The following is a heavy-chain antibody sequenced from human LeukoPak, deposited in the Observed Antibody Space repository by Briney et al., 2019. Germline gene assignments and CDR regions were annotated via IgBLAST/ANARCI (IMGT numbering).Heavy chain of an antibody. CDR1: GYTFTNYG. J-gene: IGHJ4*02. V-gene: IGHV1-3*01. Sequence: EASVKVPCKASGYTFTNYGIHWVRQAPGQRLEWMGWINPNTGNTKYSQKFQGSVTFIRDASASTAYMELSSLRSEDTAVYYCARGGYSYGYMGYFDFWGQGSLVTVSS. CDR3: ARGGYSYGYMGYFDF. D-gene: IGHD5-18*01. CDR2: INPNTGNT.